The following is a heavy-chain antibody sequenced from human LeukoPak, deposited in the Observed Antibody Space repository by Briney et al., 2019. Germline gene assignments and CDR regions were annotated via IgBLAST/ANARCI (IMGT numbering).Heavy chain of an antibody. CDR2: IYYSGST. D-gene: IGHD2-15*01. CDR1: SGSISSGGYY. Sequence: SETLSLTCTVSSGSISSGGYYWSWIRQRPGKGLEWIGYIYYSGSTYYNPSLKSRVTISVDTSKNQFSLKLSSVTAADTAVYYCASAAPMIHAFDIWGQGTMVTVSS. V-gene: IGHV4-31*03. CDR3: ASAAPMIHAFDI. J-gene: IGHJ3*02.